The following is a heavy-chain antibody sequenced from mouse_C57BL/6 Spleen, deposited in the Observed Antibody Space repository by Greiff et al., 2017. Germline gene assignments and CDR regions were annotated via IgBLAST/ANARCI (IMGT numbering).Heavy chain of an antibody. CDR1: GYAFTNYL. V-gene: IGHV1-54*01. CDR2: INPGSGGT. J-gene: IGHJ2*01. CDR3: ARRVDYALDY. Sequence: VKLMESGAELVRPGTSVKVSCKASGYAFTNYLIEWVKQRPGQGLEWIGVINPGSGGTNYNEKFKVKATLTADKSSSTAYMQLSSLTSEDSAVYFCARRVDYALDYWGQGTTLTVSS. D-gene: IGHD2-4*01.